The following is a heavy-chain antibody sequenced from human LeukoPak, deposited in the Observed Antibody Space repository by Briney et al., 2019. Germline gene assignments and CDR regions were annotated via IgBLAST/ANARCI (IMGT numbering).Heavy chain of an antibody. CDR1: GFTFSSYG. CDR3: AKDHNPITMIVVVISRTYPDY. V-gene: IGHV3-30*18. CDR2: ISYDGSNK. Sequence: GGSLRLSCAASGFTFSSYGMHWVRQAPGKGLEWVAVISYDGSNKYYADSVKGRFTISRDNSKNTLYLQMNSLRAEDTAVYYCAKDHNPITMIVVVISRTYPDYWGQGTLVTVSS. J-gene: IGHJ4*02. D-gene: IGHD3-22*01.